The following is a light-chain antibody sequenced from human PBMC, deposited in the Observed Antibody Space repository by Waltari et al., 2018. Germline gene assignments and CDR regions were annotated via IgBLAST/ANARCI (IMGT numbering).Light chain of an antibody. CDR3: QQYDNWPLT. V-gene: IGKV3-15*01. CDR2: GIS. CDR1: QSISSSY. J-gene: IGKJ4*01. Sequence: ETVLTQSPATLSVSQGERATLPCRASQSISSSYFAWDQQKPGQAPRLLISGISTRATGIPARFSGSGSGTEFTLTISSLQSEDFAVYYCQQYDNWPLTFGGGTKVEIK.